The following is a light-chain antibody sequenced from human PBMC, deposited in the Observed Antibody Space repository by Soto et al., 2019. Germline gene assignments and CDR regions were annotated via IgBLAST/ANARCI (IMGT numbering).Light chain of an antibody. V-gene: IGLV3-1*01. J-gene: IGLJ1*01. CDR3: QAWDSGTYV. Sequence: SYELTQPPSVFVSPGQTASITCSGPKLGDKFASWYQQRPGQSPVLVISQDNKRPSGIPERFSGSNSGNTATLTISGTQAVDEADYYCQAWDSGTYVFGPGTKLTVL. CDR1: KLGDKF. CDR2: QDN.